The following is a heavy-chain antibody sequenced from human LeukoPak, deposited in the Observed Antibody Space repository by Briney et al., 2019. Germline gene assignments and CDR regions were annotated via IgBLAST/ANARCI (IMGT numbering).Heavy chain of an antibody. CDR3: ARAGAVAGTAFDI. CDR1: GFTFTSYG. J-gene: IGHJ3*02. D-gene: IGHD6-19*01. Sequence: ASVKVSCTASGFTFTSYGISWVRQAPGQGLEWMGWISAYNGNTNYAQKLQGRVTMTTDTSTSTAYMELRSLRSDDTAMYYCARAGAVAGTAFDIWGQGTMVTVSS. V-gene: IGHV1-18*01. CDR2: ISAYNGNT.